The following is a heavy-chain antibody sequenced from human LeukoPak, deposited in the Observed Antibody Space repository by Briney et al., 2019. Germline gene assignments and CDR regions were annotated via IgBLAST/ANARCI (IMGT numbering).Heavy chain of an antibody. CDR2: IYPGDSDT. CDR1: GYSFTSYW. D-gene: IGHD3-9*01. J-gene: IGHJ4*02. CDR3: ARRDYDILTGYYNYFDY. Sequence: GGSLKISCKGSGYSFTSYWIGWVRQMPGKGLEWIGIIYPGDSDTRYSPSFQGQVTISAGKSISTAYLQWSSLKASDTAMYYCARRDYDILTGYYNYFDYWGQGTLVTVSS. V-gene: IGHV5-51*01.